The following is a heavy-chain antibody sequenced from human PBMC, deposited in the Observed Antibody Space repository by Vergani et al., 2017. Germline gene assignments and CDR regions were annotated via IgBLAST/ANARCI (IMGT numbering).Heavy chain of an antibody. CDR2: VDPEDGET. CDR1: GYTFTDYY. V-gene: IGHV1-69-2*01. CDR3: ARTPRRGYSYGPSGY. Sequence: EVQLVQSGAEVKKPGATVKISCKVSGYTFTDYYMHWVQQAPGKGLGWMGLVDPEDGETIYAEKFQGRVTITADTSTDTAYMELRSLRSDDTAVYYWARTPRRGYSYGPSGYWGQGTLVTVSS. D-gene: IGHD5-18*01. J-gene: IGHJ4*02.